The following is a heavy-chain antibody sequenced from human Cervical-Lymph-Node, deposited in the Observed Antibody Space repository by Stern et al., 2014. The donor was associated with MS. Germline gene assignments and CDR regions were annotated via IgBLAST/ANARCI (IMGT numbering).Heavy chain of an antibody. J-gene: IGHJ2*01. V-gene: IGHV4-31*03. CDR1: GGSINSGGYY. CDR2: IYYSGSTT. Sequence: DQLVESGPGLVKPSQTLSLTCTVSGGSINSGGYYWSWIRQHPGKGLEWIGYIYYSGSTTYQNPSLKSRVIISVDSSKNQFSLKLSSVTAADTAVYYCARVLEDDLTDWYFDLWGRGTLVTVSA. D-gene: IGHD3-3*01. CDR3: ARVLEDDLTDWYFDL.